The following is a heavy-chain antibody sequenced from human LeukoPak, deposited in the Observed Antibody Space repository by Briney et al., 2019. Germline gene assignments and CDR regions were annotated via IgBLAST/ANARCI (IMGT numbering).Heavy chain of an antibody. CDR3: ARTLVGGRDY. Sequence: PGGSLRLSCAASGFMFSSNWMSWVRLAPGKGLEWVANIKEDGTETYYVDSVKGRFTISRDNAKNSLYLQMNSLRVEDTAVYYCARTLVGGRDYWGQGTLVTVSS. CDR2: IKEDGTET. J-gene: IGHJ4*02. CDR1: GFMFSSNW. D-gene: IGHD1-26*01. V-gene: IGHV3-7*03.